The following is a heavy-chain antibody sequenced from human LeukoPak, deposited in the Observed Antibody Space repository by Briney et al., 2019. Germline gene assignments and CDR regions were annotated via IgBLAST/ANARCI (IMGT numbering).Heavy chain of an antibody. J-gene: IGHJ4*02. CDR2: IYTSGNT. D-gene: IGHD1-26*01. CDR3: ARRSSVGAFDY. Sequence: SETLSLTWTVSGGSISSYYWSWIRQPAGKGLEWIGRIYTSGNTNYNPSLKSRVTMSVDTSKNQFSLKLSFLDTADTVLYDCARRSSVGAFDYWGQGTLVTVSS. V-gene: IGHV4-4*07. CDR1: GGSISSYY.